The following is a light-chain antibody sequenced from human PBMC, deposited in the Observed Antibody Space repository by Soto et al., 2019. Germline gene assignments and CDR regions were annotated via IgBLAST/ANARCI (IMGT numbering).Light chain of an antibody. J-gene: IGKJ3*01. V-gene: IGKV3-20*01. Sequence: VLTQSPGTLSLSPGERATLSCRASQRVNSNYFAWYQQKPGQAPRLLVFGASTRATGIPDRFSGSGSGTHFILTISSVEPEDFAVYYCQQYTASSGIFTFGPGTKVDIK. CDR1: QRVNSNY. CDR2: GAS. CDR3: QQYTASSGIFT.